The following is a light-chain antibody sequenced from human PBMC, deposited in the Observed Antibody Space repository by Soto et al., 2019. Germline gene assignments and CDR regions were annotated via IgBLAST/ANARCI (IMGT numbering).Light chain of an antibody. J-gene: IGKJ4*01. CDR1: QSVYST. CDR2: GAS. CDR3: QQYTKWPLT. V-gene: IGKV3-15*01. Sequence: EIVMTQSPATLSVSPGERATLSCRASQSVYSTLAWYQQKPGQAPRLLIYGASTRATGIPARFSGTGSATEFTLTISSLQSEYSAVYYCQQYTKWPLTFGGGTKVEIK.